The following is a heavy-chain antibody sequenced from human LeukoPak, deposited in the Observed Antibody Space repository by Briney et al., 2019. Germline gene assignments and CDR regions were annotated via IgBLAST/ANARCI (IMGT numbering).Heavy chain of an antibody. Sequence: PSETLSLTCTVSGGSISSGDYYWSWIRQPPGKGLEWIGYIYYSGSPYSNPSLNSRLTISVDTSKNQFSLKLSSVTAADTAVYYCARVLVDCRGGSCYFFDYGGRGTLVTVPS. V-gene: IGHV4-30-4*01. CDR1: GGSISSGDYY. CDR2: IYYSGSP. D-gene: IGHD2-15*01. CDR3: ARVLVDCRGGSCYFFDY. J-gene: IGHJ4*02.